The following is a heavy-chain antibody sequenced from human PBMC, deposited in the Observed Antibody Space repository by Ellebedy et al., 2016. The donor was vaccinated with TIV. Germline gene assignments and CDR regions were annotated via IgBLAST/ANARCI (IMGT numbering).Heavy chain of an antibody. CDR2: IKQDGSEK. V-gene: IGHV3-7*01. CDR3: AREGPMLRGVIDEDY. Sequence: GESLKISCAASGFTFSSYSMNWVRQAPGKGLEWVANIKQDGSEKYYVDSVKGRFTISRDNAKNSLYLQMNSLRAEDTAIYYCAREGPMLRGVIDEDYWGQGTLVTVSS. CDR1: GFTFSSYS. J-gene: IGHJ4*02. D-gene: IGHD3-10*01.